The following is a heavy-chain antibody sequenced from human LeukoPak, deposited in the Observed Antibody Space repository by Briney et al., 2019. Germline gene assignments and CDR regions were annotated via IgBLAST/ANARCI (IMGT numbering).Heavy chain of an antibody. Sequence: SETLSLTCAVYGGSFSSYYWSWIRQPPGKGRQWIGEINHIGGTHYNPSLTSRVIISIDTSKNQFSLKVPSVTAADTAVYYCARGRYYGSGSHWYFDLWGRDTLVTVSS. D-gene: IGHD3-10*01. CDR1: GGSFSSYY. J-gene: IGHJ2*01. CDR3: ARGRYYGSGSHWYFDL. CDR2: INHIGGT. V-gene: IGHV4-34*01.